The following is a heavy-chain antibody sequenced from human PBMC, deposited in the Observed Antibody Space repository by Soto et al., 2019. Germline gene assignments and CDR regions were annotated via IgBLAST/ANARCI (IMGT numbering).Heavy chain of an antibody. CDR2: ISYDGSNK. V-gene: IGHV3-30-3*01. CDR3: AREAPRDGYSIPTAFDY. J-gene: IGHJ4*02. D-gene: IGHD2-15*01. Sequence: QVQLVESGGGVVQPGRSLRLSCAASGFTFSSYAMHWVRQAPGKGLEWVAVISYDGSNKYYADSVKGRFTISRDNSKNTLYLQMNSLRAEDSAVYYCAREAPRDGYSIPTAFDYWGQGTLVTVSS. CDR1: GFTFSSYA.